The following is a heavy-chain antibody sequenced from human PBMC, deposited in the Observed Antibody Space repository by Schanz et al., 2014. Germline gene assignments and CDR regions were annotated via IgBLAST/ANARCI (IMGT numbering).Heavy chain of an antibody. CDR2: LSGSGGST. CDR1: GFGFSSYS. V-gene: IGHV3-21*01. J-gene: IGHJ4*02. Sequence: EVQLLESGGGLIQPGGSLRLSCAASGFGFSSYSMNWVRQAPGKGLEWVSALSGSGGSTYYADSVKGRFSISRDNAKNSLFLQMNRLRAEDTALYYCAIIGVMVAVAGTRADYWGQGTLVTVSS. CDR3: AIIGVMVAVAGTRADY. D-gene: IGHD6-19*01.